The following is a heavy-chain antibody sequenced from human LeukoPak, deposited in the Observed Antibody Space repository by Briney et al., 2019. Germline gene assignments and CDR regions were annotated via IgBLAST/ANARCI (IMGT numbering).Heavy chain of an antibody. CDR3: ARGGDGYNFDY. J-gene: IGHJ4*02. CDR1: GGSFSGYY. Sequence: SETLSLTCAVYGGSFSGYYWSWIRQPPGKGLEWIGEINHSGSTNYNPSLKGRVTISVDTSKNQFSLKLSSVTAADTAVYYCARGGDGYNFDYWGQGTLVTVS. CDR2: INHSGST. D-gene: IGHD5-24*01. V-gene: IGHV4-34*01.